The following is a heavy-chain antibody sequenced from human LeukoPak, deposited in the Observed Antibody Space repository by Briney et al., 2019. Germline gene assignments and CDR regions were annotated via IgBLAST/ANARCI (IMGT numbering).Heavy chain of an antibody. V-gene: IGHV4-31*03. CDR2: IYYSGST. Sequence: SQTLSLTCTVSGGSISSGGYSWSWIRQHPGKGLEWIGYIYYSGSTYCNPSLKSRVTISVDTSNNQFSLKLSSVTAADPAVYYCARDRAQYYYDGSGPRKFGYSYYYGMDVWGQGTTVTVSS. CDR3: ARDRAQYYYDGSGPRKFGYSYYYGMDV. J-gene: IGHJ6*02. D-gene: IGHD3-22*01. CDR1: GGSISSGGYS.